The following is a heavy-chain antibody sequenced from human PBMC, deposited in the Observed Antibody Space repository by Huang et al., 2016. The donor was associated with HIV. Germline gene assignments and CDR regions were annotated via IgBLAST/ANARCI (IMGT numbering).Heavy chain of an antibody. CDR3: AKGGSAAAVLDF. D-gene: IGHD6-13*01. J-gene: IGHJ4*02. CDR1: GFTFSSYG. CDR2: ISYDAKTK. V-gene: IGHV3-30*18. Sequence: QVQLVESGGGVVEPGRSLRIFCADSGFTFSSYGMHWFRQAPGKGLEWVAGISYDAKTKYYADSVKGRFSISRDNSKTTVYLQLNSLRLEDTAVYYCAKGGSAAAVLDFWGQGTLVTVSS.